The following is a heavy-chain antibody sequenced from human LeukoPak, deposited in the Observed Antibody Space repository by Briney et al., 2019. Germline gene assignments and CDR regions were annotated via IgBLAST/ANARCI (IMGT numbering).Heavy chain of an antibody. CDR3: AKLLYYYDSSQPY. J-gene: IGHJ4*02. V-gene: IGHV3-23*01. D-gene: IGHD3-22*01. Sequence: GGSLRLSCVVSGFTLSSYAMSWVRQAPGKGLEWVAATSSSDSGEYHADSVRGRFTISRDNSKNTVYLQMNSLRAEDTAVYYCAKLLYYYDSSQPYWGQGTLVTVSS. CDR2: TSSSDSGE. CDR1: GFTLSSYA.